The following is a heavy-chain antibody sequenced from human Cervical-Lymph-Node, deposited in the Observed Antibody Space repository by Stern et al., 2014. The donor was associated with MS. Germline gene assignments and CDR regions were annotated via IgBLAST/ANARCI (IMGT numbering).Heavy chain of an antibody. Sequence: QLQESCPGLVKPSGTLSLTCAVSGGSVSSTNWSSWVRQSPGKGLEWIGNIYHRWPSNYRPSLRSRVSIPLANSKNHLSLHLTSVTAADTAVYYCARERQQYCNSEGCSYWYFDLWGRGTLVTVSS. CDR2: IYHRWPS. D-gene: IGHD2/OR15-2a*01. J-gene: IGHJ2*01. V-gene: IGHV4-4*02. CDR3: ARERQQYCNSEGCSYWYFDL. CDR1: GGSVSSTNW.